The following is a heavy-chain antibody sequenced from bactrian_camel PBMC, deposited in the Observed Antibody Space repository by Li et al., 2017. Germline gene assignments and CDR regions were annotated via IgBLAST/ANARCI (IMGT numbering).Heavy chain of an antibody. CDR3: QPVGSLHGGGAWCLSNY. CDR2: IDSDGTT. Sequence: QVQLVESGGGSVQAGESLRLSCAVSGTPTGTNCMTWIRQAAGKEREGVAAIDSDGTTRYADSVKGRFTISKDSGSDSAYLQMNGLKPEDTAMYFCQPVGSLHGGGAWCLSNYRGRGTQVTVS. D-gene: IGHD2*01. J-gene: IGHJ4*01. CDR1: GTPTGTNC. V-gene: IGHV3S53*01.